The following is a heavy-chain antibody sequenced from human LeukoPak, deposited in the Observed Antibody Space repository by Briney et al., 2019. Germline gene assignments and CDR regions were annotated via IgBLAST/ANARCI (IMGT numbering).Heavy chain of an antibody. V-gene: IGHV3-48*03. J-gene: IGHJ4*02. CDR3: AGVGLTDIDY. D-gene: IGHD3-16*01. Sequence: GGSLRLSCAASGFTFSSYEMNWVRQAPGKGLEWVSYITGSGRTRYYADSVKGRFTISRDNAKNSLYLKMNSLRDEDTAVYYCAGVGLTDIDYWGQGTLVTVSS. CDR1: GFTFSSYE. CDR2: ITGSGRTR.